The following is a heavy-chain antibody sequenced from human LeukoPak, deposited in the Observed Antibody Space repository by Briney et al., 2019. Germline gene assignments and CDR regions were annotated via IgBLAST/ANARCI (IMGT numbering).Heavy chain of an antibody. CDR1: GFTFSQYW. D-gene: IGHD3-22*01. V-gene: IGHV3-7*01. J-gene: IGHJ4*02. CDR3: ARSRLEYYDNSRDY. Sequence: GGSLRLSCAASGFTFSQYWMSWVRQAPGKGLEWVANIKQDGSEKYYVDSVKGRFTISRDNAKNSLYLQMNSLRAEDTAVYYCARSRLEYYDNSRDYWGQGTLVTVSS. CDR2: IKQDGSEK.